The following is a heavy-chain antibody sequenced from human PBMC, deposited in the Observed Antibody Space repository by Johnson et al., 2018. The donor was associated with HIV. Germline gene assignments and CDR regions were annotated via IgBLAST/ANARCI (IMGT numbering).Heavy chain of an antibody. CDR3: AGAYIYDSSGYYDAFDI. J-gene: IGHJ3*02. CDR2: ISGSGGST. V-gene: IGHV3-66*02. D-gene: IGHD3-22*01. CDR1: GFTVSSNY. Sequence: VQLVESGGGLVKPGGSLRLSCAASGFTVSSNYMSWVRQAPGKGLEWVSVISGSGGSTYYADSVKGRFTISRDNSKNTLYLQMNSLRAEDTAVYYCAGAYIYDSSGYYDAFDIWGQGTMVTVSS.